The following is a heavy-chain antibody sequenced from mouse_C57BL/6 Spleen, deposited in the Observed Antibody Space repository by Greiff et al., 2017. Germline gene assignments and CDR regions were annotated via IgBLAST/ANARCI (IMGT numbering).Heavy chain of an antibody. Sequence: VQLQQSGAELVRPGASVTLSCKASGYTFTDYEMHWVKQTPVHGLEWIGAIDPETGGTAYNQKFKGKAILTADKSSSTAYMELRSLTSEDSAVYYCTREVITTVVAHYWYFDVWGTGTTVTVSS. CDR1: GYTFTDYE. CDR2: IDPETGGT. D-gene: IGHD1-1*01. CDR3: TREVITTVVAHYWYFDV. J-gene: IGHJ1*03. V-gene: IGHV1-15*01.